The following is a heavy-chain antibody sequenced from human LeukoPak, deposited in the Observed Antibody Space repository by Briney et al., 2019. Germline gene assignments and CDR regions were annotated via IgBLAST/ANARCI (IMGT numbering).Heavy chain of an antibody. CDR1: GGTFSSYA. D-gene: IGHD3-3*01. Sequence: SVKVSCKASGGTFSSYAISWVRQAPGQGLEWMGGIIPIFGTANYAQKFQGRVTITADESTSTAYMELSSPRSEDTAVYYCASAMTYYDFWSGYYKARNDAFDIWGQGTMVTVSS. CDR3: ASAMTYYDFWSGYYKARNDAFDI. V-gene: IGHV1-69*13. CDR2: IIPIFGTA. J-gene: IGHJ3*02.